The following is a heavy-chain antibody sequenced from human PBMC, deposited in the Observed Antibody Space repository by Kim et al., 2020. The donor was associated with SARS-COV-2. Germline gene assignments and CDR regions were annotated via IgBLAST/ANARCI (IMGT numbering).Heavy chain of an antibody. CDR3: ARQSYGEPLDY. V-gene: IGHV4-59*08. CDR1: GGSISSYY. Sequence: SETLSLTCTVSGGSISSYYWSWIRQPPGKGLECIGYIYYSGSTNYNPSLKSRVTISVDTSKNQFSLKLSSVTAADTAVYYCARQSYGEPLDYWGQGTLVTVSS. J-gene: IGHJ4*02. D-gene: IGHD4-17*01. CDR2: IYYSGST.